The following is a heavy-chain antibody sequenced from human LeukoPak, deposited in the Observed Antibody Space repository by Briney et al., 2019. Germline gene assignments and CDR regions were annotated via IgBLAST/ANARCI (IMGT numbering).Heavy chain of an antibody. V-gene: IGHV4-39*07. Sequence: WVRQPPGKGLEWIGSIYYSGSTYYNPSLKSRVTISVDTSKNQFSLKLSSVTAADTAVYYCARGGGTMVRGTSNRSYYYYYYMDVWGKGTTVTVSS. D-gene: IGHD3-10*01. CDR2: IYYSGST. CDR3: ARGGGTMVRGTSNRSYYYYYYMDV. J-gene: IGHJ6*03.